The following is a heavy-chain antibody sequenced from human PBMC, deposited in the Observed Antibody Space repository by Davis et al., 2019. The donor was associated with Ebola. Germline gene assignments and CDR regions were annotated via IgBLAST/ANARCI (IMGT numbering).Heavy chain of an antibody. CDR1: GFTFSSYW. Sequence: GGSLRLSCAASGFTFSSYWMSWVRQAPGKGLEWVANIKQDGSEKYYVDSVKGRFTISRDNAKNSLYLQMNSLRAEDTAVYYCTRDGYYDFWSGYYTSIRDYYYGMDVWGQGTTVTVSS. CDR2: IKQDGSEK. D-gene: IGHD3-3*01. V-gene: IGHV3-7*01. J-gene: IGHJ6*02. CDR3: TRDGYYDFWSGYYTSIRDYYYGMDV.